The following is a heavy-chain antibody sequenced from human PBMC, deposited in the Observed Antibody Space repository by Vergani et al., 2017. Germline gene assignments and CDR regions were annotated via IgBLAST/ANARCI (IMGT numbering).Heavy chain of an antibody. V-gene: IGHV1-69*01. CDR3: ASRDITIFGVVIIRGYYYYGMDV. CDR2: TILIFGTA. Sequence: QVQLVQSGAEVKKPGSSVKVSCKASGGTFSTYAISWVRQAPGQGLEWMGGTILIFGTANYARKSQGRVTITADESTSTAYMELSSLRSEDTAVYYCASRDITIFGVVIIRGYYYYGMDVWGQGTTVTVSS. D-gene: IGHD3-3*01. J-gene: IGHJ6*02. CDR1: GGTFSTYA.